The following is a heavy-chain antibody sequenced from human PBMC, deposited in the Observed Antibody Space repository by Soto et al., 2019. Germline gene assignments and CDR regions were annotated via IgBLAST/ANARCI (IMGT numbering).Heavy chain of an antibody. CDR1: GDRITTNIAA. CDR2: TYYRSKWHY. V-gene: IGHV6-1*01. Sequence: QVQLQQSGPGLVKPSQTLSLTCNISGDRITTNIAAWNWIRQSPSRGLEWLGRTYYRSKWHYDYAVSVKGRITINPATSKNQFSLQLNSVTPADPAVYYCASEPPFYWGQGTLVTVSS. CDR3: ASEPPFY. J-gene: IGHJ4*02.